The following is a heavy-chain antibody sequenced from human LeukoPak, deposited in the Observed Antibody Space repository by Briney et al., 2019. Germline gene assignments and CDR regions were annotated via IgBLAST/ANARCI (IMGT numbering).Heavy chain of an antibody. D-gene: IGHD2-2*01. J-gene: IGHJ4*02. CDR2: FDPEDGEI. CDR1: GYTLTDLS. Sequence: ASVKVSCKVSGYTLTDLSMHWVRQAPGKGLEWMGGFDPEDGEIIYAQKFQGRVIMTEDTSTDTAYMELSGLRSEDTAVYYCARLASPREVPAAYDYWGQGTLVTVSS. CDR3: ARLASPREVPAAYDY. V-gene: IGHV1-24*01.